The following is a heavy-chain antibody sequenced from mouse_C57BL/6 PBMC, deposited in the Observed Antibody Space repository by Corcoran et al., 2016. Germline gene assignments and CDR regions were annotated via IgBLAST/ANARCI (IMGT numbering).Heavy chain of an antibody. V-gene: IGHV1-26*01. J-gene: IGHJ4*01. D-gene: IGHD1-1*01. CDR2: INPNNGGT. Sequence: EVQLQQSGPELVKPGASVKISCKASGYTFTDYYMNWVKQSHGKSLEWTGDINPNNGGTSYNQKFKGKATLTVDKSSSTAYMELRSLTSEDSAVYYCARAYYYGSSSYYAMDYWGQGTSVTVSS. CDR1: GYTFTDYY. CDR3: ARAYYYGSSSYYAMDY.